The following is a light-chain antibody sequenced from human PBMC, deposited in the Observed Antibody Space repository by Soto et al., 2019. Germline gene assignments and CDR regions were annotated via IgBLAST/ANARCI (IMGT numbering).Light chain of an antibody. CDR1: SSDVGAYKF. CDR3: SSYTSTSTPWV. CDR2: EVS. V-gene: IGLV2-14*01. J-gene: IGLJ3*02. Sequence: QSALTQPASVSGSPGQSITIFFSGTSSDVGAYKFVSWYRHHPGKAPQVMIYEVSNRPSGVSNRFSGSKYCNTASLTISGLQPEDEGDYYCSSYTSTSTPWVFGGGTTVTVL.